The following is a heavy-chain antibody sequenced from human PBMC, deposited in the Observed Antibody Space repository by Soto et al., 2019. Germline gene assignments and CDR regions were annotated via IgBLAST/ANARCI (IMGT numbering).Heavy chain of an antibody. D-gene: IGHD6-19*01. CDR2: FDPEDGET. Sequence: ASVKVSCKVSGYTLPELSMHWVRQAPGKGLEWMGGFDPEDGETIYAQKFQGRVTMTEDTSTDTAYMELSSLRSDDTAVYYCATLTAVAGTSHWFDPWGQGTLVTVPQ. J-gene: IGHJ5*02. CDR3: ATLTAVAGTSHWFDP. V-gene: IGHV1-24*01. CDR1: GYTLPELS.